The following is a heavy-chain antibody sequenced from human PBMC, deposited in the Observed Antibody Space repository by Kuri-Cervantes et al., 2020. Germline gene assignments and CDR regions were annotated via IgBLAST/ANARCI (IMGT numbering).Heavy chain of an antibody. CDR3: ARDFQGY. Sequence: GGSLRLSCAASGFTFDDYAMHWVRQAPGKGLEWVSGISWNSGSIGYADSVEGRFTISRDNAKNSLYLQVTSLRAEDTAVYYCARDFQGYWGQGTLVTVSS. CDR1: GFTFDDYA. J-gene: IGHJ4*02. CDR2: ISWNSGSI. V-gene: IGHV3-9*01.